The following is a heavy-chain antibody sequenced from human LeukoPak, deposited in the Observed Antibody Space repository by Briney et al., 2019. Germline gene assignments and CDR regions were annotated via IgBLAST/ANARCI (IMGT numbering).Heavy chain of an antibody. Sequence: GGSLRLSCAASGFTLSSYSMNWVRQAPGKGLEWVSSISSSSSYIYYADSVKGRFTISRDNSKNTLYLQMNSLRTEDTAVYYCAKWWRGSGKSGGMDVWGQGTTVTVSS. CDR1: GFTLSSYS. V-gene: IGHV3-21*01. CDR3: AKWWRGSGKSGGMDV. D-gene: IGHD3-10*01. CDR2: ISSSSSYI. J-gene: IGHJ6*02.